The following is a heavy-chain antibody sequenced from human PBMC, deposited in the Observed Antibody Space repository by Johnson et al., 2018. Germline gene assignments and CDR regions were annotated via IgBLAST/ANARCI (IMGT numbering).Heavy chain of an antibody. CDR2: IIPILGIA. CDR1: GGTFSSYT. Sequence: QVQLVQSGAEVKKXGSSVKVSCKASGGTFSSYTISWVRQAPGQGLEWLGRIIPILGIANYAQKFQGRVTNTADKSTSTAYMERCSLRSEYTAVYYCARPLGTETDAFAIWGQGTMVTVSS. J-gene: IGHJ3*02. V-gene: IGHV1-69*09. CDR3: ARPLGTETDAFAI. D-gene: IGHD3/OR15-3a*01.